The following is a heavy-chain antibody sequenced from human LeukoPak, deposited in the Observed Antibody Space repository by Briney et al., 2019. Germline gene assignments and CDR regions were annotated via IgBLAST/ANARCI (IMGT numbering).Heavy chain of an antibody. Sequence: AGGSLRLSCAASGVSLSSYAMSWVRQAPGKGLEWDSAISGSGGSTYYADSVKGRFTISRDNSKNTLYLQMNSLRAEDTAVYYCAKDAGYFDWLTPLYFDYWGQGTLVTVSS. J-gene: IGHJ4*02. V-gene: IGHV3-23*01. CDR1: GVSLSSYA. CDR3: AKDAGYFDWLTPLYFDY. D-gene: IGHD3-9*01. CDR2: ISGSGGST.